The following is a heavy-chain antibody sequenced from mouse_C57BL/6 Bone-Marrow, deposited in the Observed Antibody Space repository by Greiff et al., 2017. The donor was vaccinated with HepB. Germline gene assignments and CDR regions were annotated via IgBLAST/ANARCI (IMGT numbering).Heavy chain of an antibody. CDR3: ARGCPFAY. Sequence: DVMLVESGGGLVKPGGSLKLSCAASGFTFSSYAMSWVRQTPEKRLEWVATISDGGSYTYYPDNVKGRFTISRDNAKNNLYLQMSHLKSEDTAMYYCARGCPFAYWGQGTLVTVSA. CDR1: GFTFSSYA. J-gene: IGHJ3*01. D-gene: IGHD3-3*01. V-gene: IGHV5-4*03. CDR2: ISDGGSYT.